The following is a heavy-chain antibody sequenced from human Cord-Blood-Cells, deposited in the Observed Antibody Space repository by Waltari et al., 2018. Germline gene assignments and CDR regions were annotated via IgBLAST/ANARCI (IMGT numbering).Heavy chain of an antibody. CDR3: AREPYDYVWGSYRGFDP. CDR2: SIPIFGTA. D-gene: IGHD3-16*02. J-gene: IGHJ5*02. V-gene: IGHV1-69*01. CDR1: GGTFSSYA. Sequence: QVQLVQSGAEVKKPGSSVKVSCKASGGTFSSYAISWVRQAPGQGLEWMGGSIPIFGTANYAQKFQGRVTITADESTSTAYMELRSLRAEDTAVYYCAREPYDYVWGSYRGFDPWGQGSLVTVAS.